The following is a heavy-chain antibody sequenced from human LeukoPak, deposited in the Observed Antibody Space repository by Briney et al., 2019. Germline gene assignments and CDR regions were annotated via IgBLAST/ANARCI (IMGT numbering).Heavy chain of an antibody. D-gene: IGHD3-3*01. J-gene: IGHJ4*02. CDR2: INQDGSER. CDR1: GFDFSNYW. CDR3: ARGSSFGAY. Sequence: PGGSLRLSCAASGFDFSNYWMHWVRQAPGKGLEWVANINQDGSERYYVDPVKGRFTISRDNTRNSLYLQMNSLRAEDTAVYYCARGSSFGAYWGQGTLVTVSS. V-gene: IGHV3-7*03.